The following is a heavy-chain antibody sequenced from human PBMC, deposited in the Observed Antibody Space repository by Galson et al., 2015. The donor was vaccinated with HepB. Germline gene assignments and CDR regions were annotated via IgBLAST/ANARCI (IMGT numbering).Heavy chain of an antibody. J-gene: IGHJ1*01. V-gene: IGHV4-34*01. D-gene: IGHD6-13*01. CDR2: INHSGST. CDR1: GGSFSGYY. CDR3: ARGKKGSSWNFQH. Sequence: ETLSLTCAVYGGSFSGYYWSWIRQPPGKGLEWIGEINHSGSTNYNPSLKSRVTISVDTSKNQFSLKLSSVTAADTAVYYCARGKKGSSWNFQHWGQGTLVTVSS.